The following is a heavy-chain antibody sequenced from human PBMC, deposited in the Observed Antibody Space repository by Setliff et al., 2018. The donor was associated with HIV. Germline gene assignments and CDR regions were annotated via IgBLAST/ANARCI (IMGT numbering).Heavy chain of an antibody. V-gene: IGHV3-30*02. Sequence: HPGGSLRLSCAASGFTFRNYGMHWVRQAPGKGLEWVAFIRLDGSDKFYADSVKGRFTISRDNSKNTLFLQMNSLRSEDTAVYYCAKDYSSGWYRHFDYWGQGTLVTVSS. CDR3: AKDYSSGWYRHFDY. CDR1: GFTFRNYG. CDR2: IRLDGSDK. D-gene: IGHD6-19*01. J-gene: IGHJ4*02.